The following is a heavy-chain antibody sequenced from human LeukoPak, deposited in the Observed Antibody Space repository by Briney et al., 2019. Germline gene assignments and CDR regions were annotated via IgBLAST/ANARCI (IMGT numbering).Heavy chain of an antibody. D-gene: IGHD3-10*02. CDR3: ARHVRGYYGY. V-gene: IGHV4-59*08. CDR2: IYYSGST. Sequence: PSETLSLTCTVSGGSISSYYWSWIRQPPGKGLEWIGYIYYSGSTNYNPSLKSPVTISVDTSKNQFSLKLSSVTAADTAVYYCARHVRGYYGYWGQGTLVTVSS. J-gene: IGHJ4*02. CDR1: GGSISSYY.